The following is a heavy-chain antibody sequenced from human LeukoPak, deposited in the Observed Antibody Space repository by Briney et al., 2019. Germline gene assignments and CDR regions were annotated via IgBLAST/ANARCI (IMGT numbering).Heavy chain of an antibody. CDR2: INWNGGST. CDR3: ARDLRYFDWSPFDY. V-gene: IGHV3-20*01. CDR1: GFTFDDYG. D-gene: IGHD3-9*01. Sequence: GGSLRLSCAASGFTFDDYGMGWVRQAPGKGLEWVSGINWNGGSTGYADSVKGRFTISRDNAKNSLYLQMNSLRAEDTALYHCARDLRYFDWSPFDYWGQGTLVTVSS. J-gene: IGHJ4*02.